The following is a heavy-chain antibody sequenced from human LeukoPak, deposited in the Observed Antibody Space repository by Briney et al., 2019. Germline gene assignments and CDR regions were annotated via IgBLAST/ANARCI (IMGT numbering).Heavy chain of an antibody. V-gene: IGHV1-2*02. D-gene: IGHD1-26*01. Sequence: ASVKVSCKASGYTFTGHYMHWVRQAPGQGLEWMGWINPNNGGTNYAQKFQGGVTMTRDTSISTAYMELSRLRSDDTAVYYCARGYALYSGRYTDFDYWGQGTLVTVSS. CDR2: INPNNGGT. CDR3: ARGYALYSGRYTDFDY. CDR1: GYTFTGHY. J-gene: IGHJ4*02.